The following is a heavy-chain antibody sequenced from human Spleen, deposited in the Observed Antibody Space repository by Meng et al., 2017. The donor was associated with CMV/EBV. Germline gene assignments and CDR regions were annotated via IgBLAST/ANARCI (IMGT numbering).Heavy chain of an antibody. J-gene: IGHJ6*02. CDR2: TLPIYGTP. V-gene: IGHV1-69*01. CDR3: ARVFGWLSETDFYNALDV. D-gene: IGHD3-3*01. CDR1: GGSFSNYA. Sequence: KISCKASGGSFSNYANTWVRQAPGQGLEWMGGTLPIYGTPYYAQKFQGRLTITADESTSTAYMELSSLKSEDTAVYYCARVFGWLSETDFYNALDVWGQGTPVTVSS.